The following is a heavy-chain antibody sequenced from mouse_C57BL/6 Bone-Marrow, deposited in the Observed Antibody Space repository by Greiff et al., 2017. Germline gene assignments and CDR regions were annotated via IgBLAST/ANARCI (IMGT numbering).Heavy chain of an antibody. CDR1: GFTFSSYG. J-gene: IGHJ3*01. CDR3: ARRGLLWFAY. Sequence: EVKLVESGGDLVKPGGSLKLSCAASGFTFSSYGMSWVCQTPDKRLEWVATISSGGSYTYYPDSVKGRFTISRDNAKNTLYLQMSSLKSEDTAMYYCARRGLLWFAYWGQGTLVTVSA. D-gene: IGHD3-3*01. CDR2: ISSGGSYT. V-gene: IGHV5-6*02.